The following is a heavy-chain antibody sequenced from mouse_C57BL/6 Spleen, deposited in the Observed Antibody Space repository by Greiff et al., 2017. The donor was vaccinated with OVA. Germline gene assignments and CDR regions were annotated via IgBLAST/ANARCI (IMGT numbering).Heavy chain of an antibody. CDR1: GYTFTSYW. Sequence: QVQLQQPGAELVRPGSSVKLSCKASGYTFTSYWMHWVKQRPIQGLEWIGNIDPSDSETHYNQKFKDKATLTVDKSSSTAYMQLSSLTSEDSAVYYCAREALLRYWYFDVWGTGTTVTVSS. CDR2: IDPSDSET. D-gene: IGHD1-1*01. J-gene: IGHJ1*03. CDR3: AREALLRYWYFDV. V-gene: IGHV1-52*01.